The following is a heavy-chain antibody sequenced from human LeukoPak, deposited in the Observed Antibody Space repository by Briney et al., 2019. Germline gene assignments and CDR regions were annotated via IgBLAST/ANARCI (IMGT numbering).Heavy chain of an antibody. D-gene: IGHD3-10*01. CDR2: INAGNGNT. J-gene: IGHJ4*02. Sequence: ASVKVSCKASGYTFTSYAMHWVRQAPGQRLEWMGWINAGNGNTKYSQEFQGRVTITRDTSISTAYMELSRLRSDDTAVYYCARAPIGSYDYWGQGTLVTVSS. CDR3: ARAPIGSYDY. V-gene: IGHV1-3*01. CDR1: GYTFTSYA.